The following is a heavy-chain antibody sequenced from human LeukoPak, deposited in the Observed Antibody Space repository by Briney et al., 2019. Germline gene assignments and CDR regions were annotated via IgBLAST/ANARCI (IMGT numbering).Heavy chain of an antibody. CDR3: ARELGIAAARFDY. Sequence: GGSLRLSCAASGFTFSSYSMNWVRKAPGKGLEWVSSISSSSSYIYYADSVKGRFTISRDNAKNSLYLQMNSLRAEDTAVYYCARELGIAAARFDYWGQGTLVTVSS. CDR1: GFTFSSYS. D-gene: IGHD6-13*01. V-gene: IGHV3-21*01. CDR2: ISSSSSYI. J-gene: IGHJ4*02.